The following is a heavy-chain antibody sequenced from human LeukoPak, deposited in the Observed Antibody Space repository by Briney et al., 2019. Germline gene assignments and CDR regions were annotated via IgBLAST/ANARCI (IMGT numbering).Heavy chain of an antibody. Sequence: SQTLSLTCAISGDSVSSNSAAWNWIRQSPSRGLEWLGRTYYRSKWYNDYAVSVKSRITINPYTSKTKFSLQLNSVTLEDTAVYYCARARGLMIVMSFDYWGQGTLVTVSS. V-gene: IGHV6-1*01. CDR1: GDSVSSNSAA. CDR2: TYYRSKWYN. CDR3: ARARGLMIVMSFDY. D-gene: IGHD3-22*01. J-gene: IGHJ4*02.